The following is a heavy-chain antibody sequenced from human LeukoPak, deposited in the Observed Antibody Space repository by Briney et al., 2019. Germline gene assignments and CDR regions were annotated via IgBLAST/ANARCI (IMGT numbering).Heavy chain of an antibody. D-gene: IGHD2-2*02. Sequence: GGSLRLSCAASGFTFSSYGMHWVRQAPGKGLEWVAFIRYDGSNKYYADSVKGRFTISRDNSKNTLYLQMNSLRAEDTAVYYCARGGCSSTSCYIWADGYWYFDLWGRGTLVTVSS. CDR1: GFTFSSYG. V-gene: IGHV3-30*02. CDR2: IRYDGSNK. CDR3: ARGGCSSTSCYIWADGYWYFDL. J-gene: IGHJ2*01.